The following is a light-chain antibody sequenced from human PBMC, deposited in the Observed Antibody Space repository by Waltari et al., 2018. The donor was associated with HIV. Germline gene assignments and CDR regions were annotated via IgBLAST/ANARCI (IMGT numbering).Light chain of an antibody. V-gene: IGLV2-14*01. CDR3: SSYTSSSVV. J-gene: IGLJ2*01. Sequence: ALTQPASVSGSPGQSITISCTGTSSDVGGYNYVSWYQQHPGKATKLMIYEVSNRPSGVSNRFSGSKSGNTASLTISGLQAEDEADYYCSSYTSSSVVFGGGTKLTVL. CDR2: EVS. CDR1: SSDVGGYNY.